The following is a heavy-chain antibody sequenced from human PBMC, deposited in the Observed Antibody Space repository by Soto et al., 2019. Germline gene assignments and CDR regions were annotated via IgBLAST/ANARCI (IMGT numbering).Heavy chain of an antibody. CDR1: GGTFSSYA. J-gene: IGHJ6*02. V-gene: IGHV1-69*13. CDR2: IIPIFGTA. D-gene: IGHD2-2*01. Sequence: GASVKVSCKASGGTFSSYAISWVRQAPGQGLEWMGGIIPIFGTANYAQKFQGRVTITADESTSTAYMELSSLRSEDTAVYYCARAGFAHYCSSTSCHPVSYGMDVWGQGTTVTVSS. CDR3: ARAGFAHYCSSTSCHPVSYGMDV.